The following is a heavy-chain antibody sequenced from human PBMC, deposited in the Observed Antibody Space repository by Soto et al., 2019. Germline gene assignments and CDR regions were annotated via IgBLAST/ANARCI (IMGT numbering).Heavy chain of an antibody. CDR1: GFTFSSYS. CDR3: ARDRHYYDSRYDY. CDR2: ISSSSSTI. Sequence: GESLKISCAASGFTFSSYSMNWVRQAPGKGLEWVSYISSSSSTIYYADSVKGRFTISRDNAKNSLYLQMNSLGDEDTAVYYCARDRHYYDSRYDYWAQGTLVPVS. D-gene: IGHD3-22*01. J-gene: IGHJ4*02. V-gene: IGHV3-48*02.